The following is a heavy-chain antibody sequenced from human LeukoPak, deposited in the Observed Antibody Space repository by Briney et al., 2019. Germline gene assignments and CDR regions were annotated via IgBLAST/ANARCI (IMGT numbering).Heavy chain of an antibody. D-gene: IGHD3-16*01. Sequence: GGSLSLTCAASGFTISSNYMSWVRQAPGKGLEWVSVIYSGGSTDYADSVKGRFTISRDTSKNTLYLQMNSLRAEDTAVYYCAEGVAGFDYWGQGTLVTVSS. CDR2: IYSGGST. J-gene: IGHJ4*02. CDR1: GFTISSNY. V-gene: IGHV3-66*01. CDR3: AEGVAGFDY.